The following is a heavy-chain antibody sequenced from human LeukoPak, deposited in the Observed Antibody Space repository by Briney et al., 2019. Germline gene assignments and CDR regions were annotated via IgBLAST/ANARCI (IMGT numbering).Heavy chain of an antibody. Sequence: SETLSLTCSVSGGSISSLYWSWIWQPPGKGLEWIGYIYYTGSTNYNPSLKSRVTMFVDMSKNQFSLRLSSVTAADSAVYYCARHRAYSSSSPFDYWGQGTLVTVSS. CDR3: ARHRAYSSSSPFDY. D-gene: IGHD6-6*01. CDR1: GGSISSLY. CDR2: IYYTGST. J-gene: IGHJ4*02. V-gene: IGHV4-59*08.